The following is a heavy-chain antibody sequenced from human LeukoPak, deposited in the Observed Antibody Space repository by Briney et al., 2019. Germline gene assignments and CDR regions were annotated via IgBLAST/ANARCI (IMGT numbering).Heavy chain of an antibody. J-gene: IGHJ4*02. Sequence: GASVKVSCKASGGTFSSYAISWVRQAPGQGLEWMGGIIPIFGTANYAQKLQGRVTMTTDTSTSTAYMELRSLRSDDTAVYYCARNYGDYEEFDYWGQGTLVTVSS. CDR1: GGTFSSYA. CDR3: ARNYGDYEEFDY. V-gene: IGHV1-69*05. CDR2: IIPIFGTA. D-gene: IGHD4-17*01.